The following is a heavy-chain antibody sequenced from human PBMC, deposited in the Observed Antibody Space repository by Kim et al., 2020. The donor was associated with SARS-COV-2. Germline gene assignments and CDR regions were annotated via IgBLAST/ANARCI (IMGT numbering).Heavy chain of an antibody. D-gene: IGHD3-10*01. J-gene: IGHJ6*04. Sequence: YYADAVEGRFTISRDNSKNTLYLQMNSLRAEDTAVYYCARDLRFGDPVDVWGKGTTVTVSS. V-gene: IGHV3-33*01. CDR3: ARDLRFGDPVDV.